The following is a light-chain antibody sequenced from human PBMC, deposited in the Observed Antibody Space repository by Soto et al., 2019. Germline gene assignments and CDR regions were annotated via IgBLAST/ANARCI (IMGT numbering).Light chain of an antibody. J-gene: IGKJ2*01. CDR2: KAS. CDR3: QQYHTISRA. V-gene: IGKV1-5*03. CDR1: QRISSW. Sequence: DIQMTQYPSTLSASVGDRVTITCRASQRISSWLAWYRQKPGKAPKLLIYKASNLQSGVPSRFSGSGSGTEFTLTISSLQPDDFATYHCQQYHTISRAFGQGTKLEIK.